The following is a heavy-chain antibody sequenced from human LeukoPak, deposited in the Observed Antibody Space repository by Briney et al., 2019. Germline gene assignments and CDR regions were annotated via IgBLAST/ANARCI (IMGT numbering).Heavy chain of an antibody. CDR2: IYHSGST. J-gene: IGHJ4*02. V-gene: IGHV4-59*08. CDR1: GGSISSYY. CDR3: ARLKLSPENSGSYYNFDY. Sequence: PSETLSLTCTVSGGSISSYYWSWIRQPPGKGLEWIGSIYHSGSTYYNPSLKSRVTISVDTSKNQFSLKLSSVTAADTAVYYCARLKLSPENSGSYYNFDYWGQGTLVTVSS. D-gene: IGHD1-26*01.